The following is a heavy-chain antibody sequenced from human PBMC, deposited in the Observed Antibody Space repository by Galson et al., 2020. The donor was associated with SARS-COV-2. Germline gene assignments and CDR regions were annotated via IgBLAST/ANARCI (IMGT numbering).Heavy chain of an antibody. J-gene: IGHJ2*01. V-gene: IGHV3-21*01. CDR3: ARAVGKAVFYYWYFDL. CDR1: DFTFNKYT. D-gene: IGHD1-26*01. Sequence: GGSLRLSCATSDFTFNKYTMNWIRQAPGKGPEWLATMSSSGSQIFYAASVRGRFTISRDDARNSLYLQMNSLSAEDTAVYYCARAVGKAVFYYWYFDLWGRGTRVTVSS. CDR2: MSSSGSQI.